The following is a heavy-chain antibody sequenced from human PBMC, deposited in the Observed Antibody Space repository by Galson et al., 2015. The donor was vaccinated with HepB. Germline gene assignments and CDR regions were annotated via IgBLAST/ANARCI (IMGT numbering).Heavy chain of an antibody. D-gene: IGHD3-22*01. CDR1: GYSLSSYW. Sequence: QSGAEVKKPGESLKISCKSSGYSLSSYWIGWVRQMPGKGLDLMGIIYPGDSETRYSPSFQGQVTISADKSIRTAYLQWSSLRASDTAMYYCARLAYYDTSRYGFDYWGQGTLVTVSS. J-gene: IGHJ4*02. CDR3: ARLAYYDTSRYGFDY. V-gene: IGHV5-51*01. CDR2: IYPGDSET.